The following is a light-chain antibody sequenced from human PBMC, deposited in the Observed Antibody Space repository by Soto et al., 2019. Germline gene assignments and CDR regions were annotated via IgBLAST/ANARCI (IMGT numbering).Light chain of an antibody. CDR2: DAS. CDR3: QQYNTYPWT. V-gene: IGKV1-5*01. J-gene: IGKJ1*01. Sequence: DIQMTQSPATLSASVGDRVTITCRASQSISSWLAWYQQKPGKVPKLLIDDASSLESGVPSRFSGSGSGTEFTLTISSLQPDDIATYYCQQYNTYPWTFGQGTKV. CDR1: QSISSW.